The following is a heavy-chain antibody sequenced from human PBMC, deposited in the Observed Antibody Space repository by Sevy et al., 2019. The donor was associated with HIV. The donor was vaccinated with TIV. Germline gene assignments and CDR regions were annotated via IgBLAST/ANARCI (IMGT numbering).Heavy chain of an antibody. J-gene: IGHJ4*02. CDR2: ISSCSNAI. D-gene: IGHD6-19*01. Sequence: GGSLRLSCAGTGFTFSDYYMSWIRQSPGKGLEWVSYISSCSNAIYYADSVKGRLTISRDNAKKSMYLQMNSLRAEDTAVYYCARDGEAVAGTGDFDHWGQGTLVTVSS. V-gene: IGHV3-11*01. CDR3: ARDGEAVAGTGDFDH. CDR1: GFTFSDYY.